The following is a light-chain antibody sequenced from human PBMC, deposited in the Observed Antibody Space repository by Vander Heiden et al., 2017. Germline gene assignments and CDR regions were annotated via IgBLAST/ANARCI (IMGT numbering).Light chain of an antibody. V-gene: IGKV1-39*01. CDR1: QSLSSY. CDR2: AAS. J-gene: IGKJ1*01. CDR3: QQSYSTLPWT. Sequence: DIQMTQSPSSLSASVGDRVTITCRARQSLSSYLNWYQQKPGKAPKLLIYAASSLQSGVPSRFSGSGSGTDFTLTISSLQPEDFATYYCQQSYSTLPWTFGQGTKVEIK.